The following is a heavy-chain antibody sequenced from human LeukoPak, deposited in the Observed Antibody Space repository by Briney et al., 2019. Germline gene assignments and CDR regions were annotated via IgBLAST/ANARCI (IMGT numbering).Heavy chain of an antibody. CDR1: GYTFTTYG. Sequence: ASVKVSCKASGYTFTTYGISWVRQAPGQGLEWMGWISGYKGNTNYAQKLQGRVTMTTDTSTSTAYMELRSLGSDDTAVYYCAREPNYYDSSGYCYWGQGTLVTVSS. D-gene: IGHD3-22*01. V-gene: IGHV1-18*01. J-gene: IGHJ4*02. CDR2: ISGYKGNT. CDR3: AREPNYYDSSGYCY.